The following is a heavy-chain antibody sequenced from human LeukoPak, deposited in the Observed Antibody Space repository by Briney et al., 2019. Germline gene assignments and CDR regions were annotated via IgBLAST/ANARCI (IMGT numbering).Heavy chain of an antibody. D-gene: IGHD3-10*01. J-gene: IGHJ5*02. CDR2: INPNSGGT. CDR1: GYTFTGYY. V-gene: IGHV1-2*02. CDR3: ARVGLTMVRGVNWFDP. Sequence: ASVKVSCKASGYTFTGYYMHWVRQAPGQGLEWMGWINPNSGGTNYAQKFQGRVTMTRDTSISTAYMELSRLRSDDTAVYYCARVGLTMVRGVNWFDPWGQGTLVTVSS.